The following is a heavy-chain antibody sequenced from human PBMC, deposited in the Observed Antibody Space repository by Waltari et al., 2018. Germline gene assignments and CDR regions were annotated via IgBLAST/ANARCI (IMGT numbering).Heavy chain of an antibody. D-gene: IGHD2-15*01. J-gene: IGHJ6*02. CDR2: NNHAGNT. CDR1: GGSFRGYY. V-gene: IGHV4-34*01. Sequence: QVHLQQWGAGLLKASETLSLTCAVDGGSFRGYYWSWVRQPPGKGLEWIGENNHAGNTNFNPSLKRRVVIAEDTSKSQFYLKLTFVTAADTGVYYCARLEDCSGGNCYSANNHPVDVWGQGTSVTVSS. CDR3: ARLEDCSGGNCYSANNHPVDV.